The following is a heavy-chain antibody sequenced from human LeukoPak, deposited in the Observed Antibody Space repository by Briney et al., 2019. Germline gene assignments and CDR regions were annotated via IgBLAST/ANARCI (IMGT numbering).Heavy chain of an antibody. CDR2: LNQDGSEK. Sequence: PGGSLTLSCGVSGFSFNIYYMSWVRQAPGKGLEWVANLNQDGSEKNYVDSVRGRFTISRDNAKNSLYLQMNSLRAEDMALYYCAKSGLRFLEWFDYMDVWGKGTTVTVSS. D-gene: IGHD3-3*01. CDR1: GFSFNIYY. V-gene: IGHV3-7*03. CDR3: AKSGLRFLEWFDYMDV. J-gene: IGHJ6*03.